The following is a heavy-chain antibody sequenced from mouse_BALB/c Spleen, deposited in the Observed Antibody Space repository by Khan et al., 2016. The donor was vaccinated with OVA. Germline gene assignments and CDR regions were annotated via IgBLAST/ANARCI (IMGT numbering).Heavy chain of an antibody. Sequence: QVQLKESGTEVVRPGTSVKMSCKAAGYTFTHYWIGWVKQRPGHGLEWIGDTYPGGGYTNYNEQFKGKATLTADTSSSTAYMQLSGLTSEDSDIYYWARRGAARATWDYFDYWGQGTSLIVSS. J-gene: IGHJ2*02. CDR1: GYTFTHYW. V-gene: IGHV1-63*02. CDR2: TYPGGGYT. CDR3: ARRGAARATWDYFDY. D-gene: IGHD3-1*01.